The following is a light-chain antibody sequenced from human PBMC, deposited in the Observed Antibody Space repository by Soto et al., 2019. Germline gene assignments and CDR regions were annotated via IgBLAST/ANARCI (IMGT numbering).Light chain of an antibody. V-gene: IGLV2-23*01. CDR1: SSYVGSYNL. J-gene: IGLJ1*01. CDR2: EGS. CDR3: CSYVYSSTYV. Sequence: ALTQPASVSGSPGQSITISCTGTSSYVGSYNLVSWYQQHPGKAPKLMIYEGSKRPSGVSNRFSGSKSGNTASLTISGLQAKDEADYYCCSYVYSSTYVFGNGTKVTVL.